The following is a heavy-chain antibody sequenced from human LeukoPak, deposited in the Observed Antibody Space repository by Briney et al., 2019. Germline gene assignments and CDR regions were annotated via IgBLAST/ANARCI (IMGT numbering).Heavy chain of an antibody. CDR1: GYTFTSYA. D-gene: IGHD1-26*01. CDR3: ARTDGEVGATGFDY. V-gene: IGHV1-3*01. CDR2: INAGNGNT. Sequence: ASVKVSCKASGYTFTSYAMHWVRQAPGQRLEWMGWINAGNGNTKYSQKFQGRVTITRDTSASTAYMELSSLRSEDTAVYYCARTDGEVGATGFDYWAREPWSPSPQ. J-gene: IGHJ4*02.